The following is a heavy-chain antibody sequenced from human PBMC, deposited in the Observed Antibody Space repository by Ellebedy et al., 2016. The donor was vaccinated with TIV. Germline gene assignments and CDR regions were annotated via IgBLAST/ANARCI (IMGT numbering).Heavy chain of an antibody. CDR2: IYYSGST. V-gene: IGHV4-59*01. J-gene: IGHJ4*02. Sequence: SETLSLTXTVSGGSISSYYWSWIRQPPGKGLEWIGYIYYSGSTNYNPSLKSRVTISVDTSKNQFSLKLSSVTAADTAVYYCARGGGDTALDYWGQGTLVTVSS. D-gene: IGHD5-18*01. CDR3: ARGGGDTALDY. CDR1: GGSISSYY.